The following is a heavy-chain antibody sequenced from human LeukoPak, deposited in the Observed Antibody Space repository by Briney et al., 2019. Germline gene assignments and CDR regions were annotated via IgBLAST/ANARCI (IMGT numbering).Heavy chain of an antibody. D-gene: IGHD3-10*01. CDR1: GGSISSSSYY. CDR3: ARHDSINMVSWYFDL. CDR2: IYYSGST. J-gene: IGHJ2*01. Sequence: PSETLSLTCTVSGGSISSSSYYWGWIRQPPGKGLEWIGSIYYSGSTYYNPSLKSRVTISVDTSKNQFSLKLSSVTAADTAVYYCARHDSINMVSWYFDLWGRGTLVTVSS. V-gene: IGHV4-39*01.